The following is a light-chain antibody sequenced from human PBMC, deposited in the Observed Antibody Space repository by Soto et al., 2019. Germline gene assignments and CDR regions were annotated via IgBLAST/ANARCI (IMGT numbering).Light chain of an antibody. CDR2: GAS. Sequence: EIVMTQPPATLSVSPGERATLSCRASQSVSSNLVWYQQKPGQAPRLLIYGASTRATGIPARFSGSGSGTEFTLTSGSLQSEDFAVYYCQQYLNWLTFGGGTKVEIK. CDR1: QSVSSN. J-gene: IGKJ4*01. CDR3: QQYLNWLT. V-gene: IGKV3-15*01.